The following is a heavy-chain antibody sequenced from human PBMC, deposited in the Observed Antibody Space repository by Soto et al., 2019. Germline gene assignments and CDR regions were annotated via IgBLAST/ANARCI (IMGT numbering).Heavy chain of an antibody. V-gene: IGHV3-33*01. CDR1: GFTFSSYG. CDR2: IWYDGSNK. CDR3: ARDGRYSSSFLAY. Sequence: GSLRLSCAASGFTFSSYGMHWVRQAPGKGLEWVAVIWYDGSNKYYADSVKGRFTISRDNSKNTLYLQMNSLRAEDTAVYYCARDGRYSSSFLAYWGQGTLVTVSS. J-gene: IGHJ4*02. D-gene: IGHD6-13*01.